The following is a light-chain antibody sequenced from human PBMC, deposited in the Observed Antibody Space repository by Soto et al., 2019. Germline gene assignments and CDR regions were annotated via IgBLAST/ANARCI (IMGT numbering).Light chain of an antibody. CDR2: GAS. Sequence: EIVLTQSPGTLSLSPGERATLSCRASQSVSSSSLAWYLQKPGQAPRLLIYGASNRATGVPDRFSGYGSGTDFTLTISRLEPQDFAVYYCHQYGSSPQTFGQGTKVEIK. CDR1: QSVSSSS. V-gene: IGKV3-20*01. CDR3: HQYGSSPQT. J-gene: IGKJ1*01.